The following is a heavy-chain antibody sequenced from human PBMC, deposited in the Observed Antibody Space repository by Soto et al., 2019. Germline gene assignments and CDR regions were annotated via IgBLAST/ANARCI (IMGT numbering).Heavy chain of an antibody. V-gene: IGHV4-59*13. J-gene: IGHJ4*02. CDR1: GVSITSYF. CDR2: ISFSGDT. Sequence: PSETLSLTCTVSGVSITSYFWSWIRQTPGKGLDWIGSISFSGDTYINPSLKGRAALSVDTSENHLSLTMNSVTSAETAVYFCARDRRDGHKRYFEXWGQRNQVTVS. D-gene: IGHD3-9*01. CDR3: ARDRRDGHKRYFEX.